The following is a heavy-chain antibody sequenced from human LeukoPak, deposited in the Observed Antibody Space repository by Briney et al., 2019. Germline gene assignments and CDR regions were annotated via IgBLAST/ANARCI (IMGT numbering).Heavy chain of an antibody. CDR1: GSTFSSYA. Sequence: GGSLRLSCAASGSTFSSYAMHWVRQAPGKGLEYVSAISSNGGSTYYANSVKGRFTISRDNSKNTLYLQMGSLRAEDMAVYYCARGVGVFLEWLSPYFDYWGQGTLVTVSS. V-gene: IGHV3-64*01. CDR3: ARGVGVFLEWLSPYFDY. J-gene: IGHJ4*02. D-gene: IGHD3-3*01. CDR2: ISSNGGST.